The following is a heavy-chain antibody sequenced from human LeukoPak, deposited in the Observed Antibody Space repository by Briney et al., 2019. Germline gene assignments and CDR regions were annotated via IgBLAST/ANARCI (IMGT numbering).Heavy chain of an antibody. CDR2: IIPILGIA. V-gene: IGHV1-69*04. CDR3: ARAPLIQGCESTSCYSFGYFDY. Sequence: ASVKVSCKASGGTFSSYAISWVRQAPGQGLEWMGRIIPILGIANYAQKFQGRVTITADKSTSTAYMELSGLRSEDTAVYYCARAPLIQGCESTSCYSFGYFDYWGQGTLVTVSS. D-gene: IGHD2-2*01. CDR1: GGTFSSYA. J-gene: IGHJ4*02.